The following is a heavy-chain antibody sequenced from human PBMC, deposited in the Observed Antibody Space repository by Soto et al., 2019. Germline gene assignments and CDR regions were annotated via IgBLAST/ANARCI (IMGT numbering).Heavy chain of an antibody. CDR3: ARVNIVVVPAAIYCYYYYMDV. Sequence: PSETLSLTSTFSGGSTSTSDWRCFRQPPGKGLEWIGYPYYSGSTNYNPSLKSRVTISVDTSKNQFSLKLSSVTAADTAVYYCARVNIVVVPAAIYCYYYYMDVWGKGTTVT. J-gene: IGHJ6*03. V-gene: IGHV4-59*01. CDR1: GGSTSTSD. D-gene: IGHD2-2*02. CDR2: PYYSGST.